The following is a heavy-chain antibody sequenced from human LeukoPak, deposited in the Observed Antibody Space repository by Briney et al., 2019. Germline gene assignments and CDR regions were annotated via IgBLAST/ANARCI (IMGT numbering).Heavy chain of an antibody. V-gene: IGHV4-59*01. J-gene: IGHJ4*02. CDR3: ARGLQGD. Sequence: SETLSLTCTVSGGSISSYYWSWIRQPPGKGLEWIGYIYYSGSTNYNPSLKSRVAISVDTSKNQFSLKLSSVTAADTAVYYCARGLQGDWGQGTLVTVSS. CDR1: GGSISSYY. D-gene: IGHD1-26*01. CDR2: IYYSGST.